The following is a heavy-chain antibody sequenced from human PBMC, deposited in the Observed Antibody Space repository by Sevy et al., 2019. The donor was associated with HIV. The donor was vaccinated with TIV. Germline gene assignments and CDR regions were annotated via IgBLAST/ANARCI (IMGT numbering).Heavy chain of an antibody. CDR1: GGTFSSYA. V-gene: IGHV1-69*13. CDR3: AREPMRTTYYYDSSGHEDYYYGMDV. D-gene: IGHD3-22*01. Sequence: ASVKVSCKASGGTFSSYAISWVRQAPGQGLEWMGGIIPIFSTANYAQKFQGRVTITADESTSTAYMELSSLRSEDTAVYYCAREPMRTTYYYDSSGHEDYYYGMDVWGQGTTVTVSS. CDR2: IIPIFSTA. J-gene: IGHJ6*02.